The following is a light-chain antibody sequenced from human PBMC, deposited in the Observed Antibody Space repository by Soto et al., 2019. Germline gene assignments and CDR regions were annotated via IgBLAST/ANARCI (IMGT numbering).Light chain of an antibody. CDR2: SAS. V-gene: IGKV1-12*01. Sequence: IQMTQSPSSVSASVGDRVTITCRASQPISSWLAWYQQKPGQPPNLLIYSASTLRSGVPSRFRGSESGKLFTLTITNLQPEDFATYYCQQASSFPLTFGGGTKVEV. CDR1: QPISSW. CDR3: QQASSFPLT. J-gene: IGKJ4*01.